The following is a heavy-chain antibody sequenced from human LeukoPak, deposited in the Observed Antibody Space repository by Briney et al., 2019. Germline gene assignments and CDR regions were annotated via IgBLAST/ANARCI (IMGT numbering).Heavy chain of an antibody. CDR3: ARTYYYDSSGYYEHYYYMDV. J-gene: IGHJ6*03. CDR1: GGSISGYY. V-gene: IGHV4-38-2*02. D-gene: IGHD3-22*01. Sequence: SETLSLTCTVSGGSISGYYWGWIRQPPGKGLEWIGSIYHTGSTYYNPSLKSRVTISVDTSKNQFSLKLSSVTAADTAVYYCARTYYYDSSGYYEHYYYMDVWGKGTTVTVSS. CDR2: IYHTGST.